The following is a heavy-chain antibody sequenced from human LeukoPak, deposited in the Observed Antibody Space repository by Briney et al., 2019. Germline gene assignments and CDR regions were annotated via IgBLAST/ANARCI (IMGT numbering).Heavy chain of an antibody. V-gene: IGHV1-69-2*01. Sequence: ASVKVSCKVSGYTFTDYYMHWVQQAPGKGLEWMGLVDPEDGETIYAEKFQGRVTITADTSTDTAYMELSGLRSEDTAVYYCATGGYQLLRFDYWGQGTLVTVSS. CDR2: VDPEDGET. CDR1: GYTFTDYY. CDR3: ATGGYQLLRFDY. D-gene: IGHD2-2*01. J-gene: IGHJ4*02.